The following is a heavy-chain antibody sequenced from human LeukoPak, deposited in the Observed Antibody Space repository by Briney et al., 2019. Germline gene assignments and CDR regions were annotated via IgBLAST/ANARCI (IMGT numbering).Heavy chain of an antibody. V-gene: IGHV4-34*01. CDR3: ARVARCTSCFDVDY. Sequence: PSETLSLTCAVYGGSFSGYYWSWIRQPPGKGLEWIGETNHSGSTNYNPSLKSRVTISVDTSKNQFSLKLSSVTAADTAVYYCARVARCTSCFDVDYWGQGTLVTVSS. D-gene: IGHD2-2*01. J-gene: IGHJ4*02. CDR1: GGSFSGYY. CDR2: TNHSGST.